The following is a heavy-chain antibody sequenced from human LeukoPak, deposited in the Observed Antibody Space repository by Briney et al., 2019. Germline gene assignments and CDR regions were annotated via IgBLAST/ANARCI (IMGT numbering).Heavy chain of an antibody. J-gene: IGHJ4*02. CDR2: IRNDGGNK. D-gene: IGHD6-6*01. CDR1: GFRFSGIG. CDR3: AKHLWYTSSSEEY. V-gene: IGHV3-30*02. Sequence: GGSLRLSCAASGFRFSGIGMHWVRQAPGKGLDWVAYIRNDGGNKQYADSVKGRFSISRDNSKNTLSLEMNSLRAEDTAVYYCAKHLWYTSSSEEYWGQGTLVTVSS.